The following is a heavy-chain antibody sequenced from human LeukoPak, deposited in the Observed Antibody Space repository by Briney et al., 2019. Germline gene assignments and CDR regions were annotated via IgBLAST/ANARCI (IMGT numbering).Heavy chain of an antibody. D-gene: IGHD2-15*01. CDR1: GFTFSNYG. Sequence: GRSLRLSCAVSGFTFSNYGMHWVRQAPGKGLEWVAVIWYDGSNKYYADSVKGRFTISRDNSKNTLYLEMNSLRAEDTAVYYCAKDRGYCSGGSCYFIDYWGQGTLVTVSS. V-gene: IGHV3-33*06. J-gene: IGHJ4*02. CDR2: IWYDGSNK. CDR3: AKDRGYCSGGSCYFIDY.